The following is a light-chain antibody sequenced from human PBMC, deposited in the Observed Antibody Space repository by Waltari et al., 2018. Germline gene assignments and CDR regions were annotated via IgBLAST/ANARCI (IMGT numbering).Light chain of an antibody. V-gene: IGKV4-1*01. CDR3: QQYYSTPPT. CDR1: QSVLYSSNNKNY. J-gene: IGKJ1*01. CDR2: WAS. Sequence: DIVMTQSPDSLAVSLGERATINCKSSQSVLYSSNNKNYFGWYQQKPGQPTKLLICWASIRESGVPDRFSGSGSGTDFTLTISSLQAEDVAVYYCQQYYSTPPTFGQGTKVEIK.